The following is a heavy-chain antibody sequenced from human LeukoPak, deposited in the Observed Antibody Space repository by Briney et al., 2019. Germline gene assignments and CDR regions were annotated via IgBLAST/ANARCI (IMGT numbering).Heavy chain of an antibody. Sequence: GGSLRLSCAASGFTFSTYWMSWVRQAPGKGLEWVANINQDGSGKDYVDSLKGRFTTSRDNTKNSLYLQMNSLRAEDTAVYYCARGYRYVVYWGQGTLVTVSS. D-gene: IGHD6-13*01. CDR2: INQDGSGK. J-gene: IGHJ4*02. CDR1: GFTFSTYW. CDR3: ARGYRYVVY. V-gene: IGHV3-7*03.